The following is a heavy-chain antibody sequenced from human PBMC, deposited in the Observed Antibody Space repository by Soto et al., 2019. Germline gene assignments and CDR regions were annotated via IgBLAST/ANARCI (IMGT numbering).Heavy chain of an antibody. D-gene: IGHD5-12*01. CDR3: AAGGGLPRYY. J-gene: IGHJ4*02. CDR1: GGSIRSGGYS. Sequence: QLQLQESGSGLVKPSQTLSLTCAVSGGSIRSGGYSWSWIRQPPGKGLEWIGYIYHSGSTNYNPSLKSPVTISVDRSKNQFSLKLSSVTAAGTAVYYCAAGGGLPRYYWGQGTLVTVSS. CDR2: IYHSGST. V-gene: IGHV4-30-2*01.